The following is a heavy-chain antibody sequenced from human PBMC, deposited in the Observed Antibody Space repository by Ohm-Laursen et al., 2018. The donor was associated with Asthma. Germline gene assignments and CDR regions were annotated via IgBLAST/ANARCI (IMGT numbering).Heavy chain of an antibody. CDR2: IWYDGSNK. V-gene: IGHV3-33*01. CDR3: ARGRALVGATFDY. CDR1: GFTFGSYG. Sequence: SLRLSCAASGFTFGSYGMHWVRQAPGKGLEWVAVIWYDGSNKYYADSVKGRFTISRDNSKNTLYLQMNSLRAEDTAVYYCARGRALVGATFDYWGQGTLVTVSS. D-gene: IGHD1-26*01. J-gene: IGHJ4*02.